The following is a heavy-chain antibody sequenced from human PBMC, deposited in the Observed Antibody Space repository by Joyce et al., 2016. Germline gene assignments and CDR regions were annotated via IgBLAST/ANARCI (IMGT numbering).Heavy chain of an antibody. D-gene: IGHD3-16*01. Sequence: QLVQSGGGVVKPGGSLRLSCEASGYTFSSSSMSWFRQALEKGREVVAAISGNGYYIFHAETGRGRFTVSRDNAKKTLYLQMNSLRAEDSAVFYCARGGISYYYAMDVWGQGTTVTVSS. J-gene: IGHJ6*02. CDR2: ISGNGYYI. CDR3: ARGGISYYYAMDV. CDR1: GYTFSSSS. V-gene: IGHV3-21*01.